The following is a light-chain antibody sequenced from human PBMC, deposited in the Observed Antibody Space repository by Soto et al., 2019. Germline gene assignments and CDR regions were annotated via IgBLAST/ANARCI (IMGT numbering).Light chain of an antibody. J-gene: IGKJ1*01. V-gene: IGKV3-20*01. CDR1: QSVWSN. Sequence: EILLTPSPATLSVSPGGRAPLSCRASQSVWSNLAWYQQKPGQAPRVLIYGTSSRATGIPDRFSGSGSGTDFTLTISRLEPEDFAVYYCQQYTTSSWTFGQGTKVDIK. CDR2: GTS. CDR3: QQYTTSSWT.